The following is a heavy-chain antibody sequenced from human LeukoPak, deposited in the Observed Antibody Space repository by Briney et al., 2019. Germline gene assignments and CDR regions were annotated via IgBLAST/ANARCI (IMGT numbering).Heavy chain of an antibody. CDR3: ASTTYDYDTSGHYFLDY. Sequence: PSPTPSLTCTVSGGSISSGSYYWSWIRQPAGKGLEWIGRIYTSGSTNYNPSLKSRVTISVDTSKNQFSLQLRSVTAADTAVYYCASTTYDYDTSGHYFLDYWGQGSLVTVSS. V-gene: IGHV4-61*02. CDR1: GGSISSGSYY. J-gene: IGHJ4*02. D-gene: IGHD3-22*01. CDR2: IYTSGST.